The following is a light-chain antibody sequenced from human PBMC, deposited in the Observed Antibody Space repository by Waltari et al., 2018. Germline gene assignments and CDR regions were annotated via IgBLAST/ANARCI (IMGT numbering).Light chain of an antibody. CDR2: KAS. CDR1: QVISND. CDR3: QHYHTIPLT. V-gene: IGKV1-27*01. J-gene: IGKJ4*01. Sequence: DIQMPQCPSSLSASVGPRVPITCRASQVISNDLAWYQQRPGEIPKLLIFKASSLQSGIPSRFSGSGSGTDFTLTISSLQSEDFASYYCQHYHTIPLTFGGGTKVEIK.